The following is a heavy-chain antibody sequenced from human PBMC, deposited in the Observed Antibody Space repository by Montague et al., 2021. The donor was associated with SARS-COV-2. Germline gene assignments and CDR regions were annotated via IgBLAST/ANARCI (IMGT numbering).Heavy chain of an antibody. Sequence: SETLSLTCAVYGGSFSDYYWTWIRQAPGKGLEWIGEVDHRGSSSYNPSLQSRLTISVDRSKNQFSLRLTSVTAADTAVYYCARGQVTVFGVLIMFPAAGAIDVWGQGTTVTVS. CDR2: VDHRGSS. D-gene: IGHD3-3*01. J-gene: IGHJ3*01. V-gene: IGHV4-34*01. CDR1: GGSFSDYY. CDR3: ARGQVTVFGVLIMFPAAGAIDV.